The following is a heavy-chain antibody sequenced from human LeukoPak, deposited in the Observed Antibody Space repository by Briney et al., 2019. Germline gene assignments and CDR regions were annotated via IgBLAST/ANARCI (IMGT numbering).Heavy chain of an antibody. CDR1: GGSIRSYY. D-gene: IGHD6-13*01. CDR2: IYYIGST. Sequence: SETLSLTCTVSGGSIRSYYWSWIRQPPGKGLECIGYIYYIGSTNYNPSLKSRVTISVDTSKNQFSLKLSSVTAADTAVYYCARENSSSWYRQFDPWGQGTLVTVSS. V-gene: IGHV4-59*12. CDR3: ARENSSSWYRQFDP. J-gene: IGHJ5*02.